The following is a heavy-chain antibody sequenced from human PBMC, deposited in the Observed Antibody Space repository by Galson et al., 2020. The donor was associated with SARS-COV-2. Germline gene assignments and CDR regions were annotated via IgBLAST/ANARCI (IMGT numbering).Heavy chain of an antibody. J-gene: IGHJ4*02. Sequence: SETLSLTCTVSGASISSDDYHWSWVRQHPGKGLQWIGDISHHGVSHYSTSLKSRITTSVDTSKNQFSLKLSSVTAADTAVYYCVTYRAGLGGRGHWGQGTLVTVSS. D-gene: IGHD2-15*01. CDR3: VTYRAGLGGRGH. CDR2: ISHHGVS. V-gene: IGHV4-31*03. CDR1: GASISSDDYH.